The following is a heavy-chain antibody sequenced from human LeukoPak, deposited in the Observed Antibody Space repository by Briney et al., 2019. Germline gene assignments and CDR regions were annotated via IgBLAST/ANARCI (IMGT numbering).Heavy chain of an antibody. V-gene: IGHV3-23*01. D-gene: IGHD3-16*02. J-gene: IGHJ4*02. CDR2: ISASGGST. Sequence: GGSLRLSCTASGFTFGDHAMSWVRQAPGKGLEWVSTISASGGSTYYADSVKGRFTISRDNSKNTLYLQMSTLGAEDTAVYYCAKSNRGTPAGLDYWGQGTLVTVSS. CDR3: AKSNRGTPAGLDY. CDR1: GFTFGDHA.